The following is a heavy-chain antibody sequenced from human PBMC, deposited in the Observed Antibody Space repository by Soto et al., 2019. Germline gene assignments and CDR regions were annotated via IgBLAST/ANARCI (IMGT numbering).Heavy chain of an antibody. D-gene: IGHD5-18*01. J-gene: IGHJ5*02. V-gene: IGHV2-5*02. Sequence: SGPTLVNPTQTLTLTCTFSGFSLSTSGVGVGWIRQPPGKALEWLALIYWDDDKRYSPSLKSRLTITKDTSKNQVVLTMTNMDPVDTATYYCARLVDTAMGGLNWFDPWGQGTLVTVS. CDR1: GFSLSTSGVG. CDR3: ARLVDTAMGGLNWFDP. CDR2: IYWDDDK.